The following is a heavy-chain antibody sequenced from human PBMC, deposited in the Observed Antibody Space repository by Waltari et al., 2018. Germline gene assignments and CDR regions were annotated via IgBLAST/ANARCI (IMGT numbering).Heavy chain of an antibody. CDR1: GFSLSTTGVG. J-gene: IGHJ6*02. CDR3: AHTRGAGCYECMDV. D-gene: IGHD2-15*01. V-gene: IGHV2-5*01. CDR2: VYWNDDK. Sequence: QITLTESGPTLVKPTQTLTLTCSFSGFSLSTTGVGVGWIRQPPGKALEWLALVYWNDDKRYSPSLKSRLTITKDTSKNHVVLTMTTMDPVDTATYYCAHTRGAGCYECMDVWGQGTTVTVSS.